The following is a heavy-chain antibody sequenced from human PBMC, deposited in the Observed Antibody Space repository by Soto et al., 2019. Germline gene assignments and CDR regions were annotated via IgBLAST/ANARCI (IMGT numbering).Heavy chain of an antibody. Sequence: QLQLQESGPGLVKPSETLSLTCTVSGGSISSSSYYWGWIRQPPGKGLEWIGSIYYSGSTYYNPSPKCRVTITDDSSKNLCSLKPSAVAAAYTAVWYCGSQARGYLICPPDYWGQGTLVTVSS. D-gene: IGHD2-2*01. J-gene: IGHJ4*02. CDR3: GSQARGYLICPPDY. V-gene: IGHV4-39*01. CDR1: GGSISSSSYY. CDR2: IYYSGST.